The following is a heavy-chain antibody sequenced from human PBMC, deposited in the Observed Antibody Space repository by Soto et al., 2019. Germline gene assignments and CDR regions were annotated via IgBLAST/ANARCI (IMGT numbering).Heavy chain of an antibody. Sequence: ASVKVSCKASGYTFTIYDINWVRQATGQGLEYLGWMNPNSGNTGYVQKFQGRVTMTRDTSISTAYMELSSLRSEDSAVYFCARGIKYGAYSRWFDPWGQGTLLTVSS. V-gene: IGHV1-8*01. J-gene: IGHJ5*02. CDR1: GYTFTIYD. CDR3: ARGIKYGAYSRWFDP. CDR2: MNPNSGNT. D-gene: IGHD4-17*01.